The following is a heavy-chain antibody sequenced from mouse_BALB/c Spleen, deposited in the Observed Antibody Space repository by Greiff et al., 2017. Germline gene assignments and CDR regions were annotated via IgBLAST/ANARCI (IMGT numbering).Heavy chain of an antibody. CDR2: IDPSDSET. V-gene: IGHV1S126*01. CDR1: GYSFTSYW. Sequence: VQLQQSGPQLVRPGASVKISCKASGYSFTSYWMHWVKQRPGQGLEWIGMIDPSDSETRLNQKFKDKATLTVDKSSSTAYMQLSSPTSEDSAVYYCARGSAWDGAYAMDYWGQGTSVTVSS. D-gene: IGHD3-1*01. CDR3: ARGSAWDGAYAMDY. J-gene: IGHJ4*01.